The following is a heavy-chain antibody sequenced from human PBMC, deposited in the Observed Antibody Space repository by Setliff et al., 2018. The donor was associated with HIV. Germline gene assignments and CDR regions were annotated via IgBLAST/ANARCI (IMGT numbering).Heavy chain of an antibody. V-gene: IGHV3-48*01. J-gene: IGHJ4*02. CDR1: GFTSSSYS. Sequence: GGSLRLSCAASGFTSSSYSMNWVRQAPGKGLEWVSYISSSSSIIYYADSVKGRFTISRDNARNSLYLQMNSLRAEDTAVYYCAGAGPLDNYDWYHFAFGGQGTLVTVSS. CDR2: ISSSSSII. D-gene: IGHD5-12*01. CDR3: AGAGPLDNYDWYHFAF.